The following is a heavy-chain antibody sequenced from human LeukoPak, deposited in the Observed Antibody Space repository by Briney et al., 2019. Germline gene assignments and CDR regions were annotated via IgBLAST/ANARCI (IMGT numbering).Heavy chain of an antibody. D-gene: IGHD3-3*01. CDR1: GLTFTNYG. Sequence: GGSLRLSCAASGLTFTNYGMHWVRQAPGKGLEWVAFIRYDGSIKHYADSVKGRFTISRDNSKSTLNLQMNSLRVEDTAVYSCAKVRWEWTRTDAFDIWGQGTMVTVSS. J-gene: IGHJ3*02. CDR2: IRYDGSIK. CDR3: AKVRWEWTRTDAFDI. V-gene: IGHV3-30*02.